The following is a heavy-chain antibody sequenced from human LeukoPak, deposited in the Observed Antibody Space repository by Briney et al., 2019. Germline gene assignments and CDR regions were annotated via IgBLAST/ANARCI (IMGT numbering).Heavy chain of an antibody. J-gene: IGHJ4*02. CDR2: IIPIFGTA. Sequence: GASVKVSCKASGGTFSSYAISWVRQAPGQGLEWMGGIIPIFGTANYAQKFQGRVTITTDESTSTAYMELSSLRSEDTAVYYCARVIGQDFWSGYYFEWAGGYFDYWGQGTLVTVSS. D-gene: IGHD3-3*01. CDR3: ARVIGQDFWSGYYFEWAGGYFDY. V-gene: IGHV1-69*05. CDR1: GGTFSSYA.